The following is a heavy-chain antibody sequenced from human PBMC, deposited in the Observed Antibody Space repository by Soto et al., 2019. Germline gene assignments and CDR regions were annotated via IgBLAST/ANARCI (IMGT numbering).Heavy chain of an antibody. D-gene: IGHD7-27*01. CDR1: GDSIRGGGHY. V-gene: IGHV4-31*03. J-gene: IGHJ4*03. CDR3: ARDTGLAPTVWGY. CDR2: VYHSGST. Sequence: QVQLQESGPGLVKPSQTLSLTCSVSGDSIRGGGHYWNWIRQFPGKGLEWIGYVYHSGSTHYNPSLRRRLTISIDTSKNQFSLRLISVTAADTALYYFARDTGLAPTVWGYWGHGTQVTVSS.